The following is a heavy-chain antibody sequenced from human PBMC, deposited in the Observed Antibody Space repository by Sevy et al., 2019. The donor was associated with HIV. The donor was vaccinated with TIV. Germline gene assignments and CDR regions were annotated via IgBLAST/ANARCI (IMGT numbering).Heavy chain of an antibody. J-gene: IGHJ4*02. V-gene: IGHV3-48*03. CDR3: AGGPHYYYDSSAFFEY. CDR1: GFTFSSYE. D-gene: IGHD3-22*01. Sequence: GGSLRLSCTAAGFTFSSYEMNWVHQAPGKGLEWVSSIVNSGSTVYYADSVKGRFTISRDNAKNSLFLQMNSLRAEDTAVYYCAGGPHYYYDSSAFFEYWGQGTLVTVSS. CDR2: IVNSGSTV.